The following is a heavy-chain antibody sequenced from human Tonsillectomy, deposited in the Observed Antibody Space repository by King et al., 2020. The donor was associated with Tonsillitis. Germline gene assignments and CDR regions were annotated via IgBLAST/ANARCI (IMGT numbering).Heavy chain of an antibody. Sequence: QLVQSGAEVKKPGASVKVSCKASWYTSNIYGITWVRQAPGQGLEWMGWINGYNGNTIYAQKLQGRVTVTTETSTSTAYMELRSLRSDDTAVYYCALDILTGFYEYWGQGTLVTVSS. CDR2: INGYNGNT. CDR3: ALDILTGFYEY. J-gene: IGHJ4*02. D-gene: IGHD3-9*01. CDR1: WYTSNIYG. V-gene: IGHV1-18*01.